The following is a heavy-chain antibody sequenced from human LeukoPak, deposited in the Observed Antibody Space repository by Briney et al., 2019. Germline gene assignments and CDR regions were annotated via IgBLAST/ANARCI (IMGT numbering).Heavy chain of an antibody. D-gene: IGHD3-22*01. Sequence: PGGSLRLSCAASGFPFSSYWMHWVRQAPGKGLVWVSRIKGDESATNYADSVKGRFTISRDNAKNTLYLQMNSLRAEDTAVYHCARRHSSGYSHENWFDPWGQGTLVTVSS. V-gene: IGHV3-74*01. J-gene: IGHJ5*02. CDR3: ARRHSSGYSHENWFDP. CDR2: IKGDESAT. CDR1: GFPFSSYW.